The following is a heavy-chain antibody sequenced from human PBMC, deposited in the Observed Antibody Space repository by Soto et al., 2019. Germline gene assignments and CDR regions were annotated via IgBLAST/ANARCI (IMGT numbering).Heavy chain of an antibody. Sequence: EVQLVESGGGLVQPGESLRLSCAASGLTLSNFWVNWVRQAPGRGLVWVSHISVDGSVTNYADSVKGRFTISRDNAKNTVYLQMNSLRAEDTAVYYCARPYCSSASCYSPPDYWGQGTLDTVSS. CDR3: ARPYCSSASCYSPPDY. CDR1: GLTLSNFW. J-gene: IGHJ4*02. CDR2: ISVDGSVT. D-gene: IGHD2-2*01. V-gene: IGHV3-74*01.